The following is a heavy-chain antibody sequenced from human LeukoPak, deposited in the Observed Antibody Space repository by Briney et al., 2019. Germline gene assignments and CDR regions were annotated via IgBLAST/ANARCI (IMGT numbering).Heavy chain of an antibody. Sequence: SETLSLTCTVAGVSIRSSNTYYWGWIRQPPGTGLDWIGSMYYSGSTYYNPSLKSRVTISVDKSNNHFSLRLTAVTAADTAVYYCATNGWYCLDHWRQGALVTVSS. J-gene: IGHJ1*01. CDR3: ATNGWYCLDH. CDR1: GVSIRSSNTYY. CDR2: MYYSGST. D-gene: IGHD6-19*01. V-gene: IGHV4-39*02.